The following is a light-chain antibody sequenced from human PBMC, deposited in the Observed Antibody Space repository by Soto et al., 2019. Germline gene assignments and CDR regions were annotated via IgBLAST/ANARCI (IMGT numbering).Light chain of an antibody. CDR2: GAS. CDR3: QQYNNWPFT. CDR1: QSVSSN. Sequence: EIVMTQSPATLSVSPGERATLSCRASQSVSSNLAWYQQKPGQAPRLLIYGASTRATGIPARFSGSGSVTEFTLTISSLQSEDFSVYYCQQYNNWPFTFGPGTQVDIK. V-gene: IGKV3-15*01. J-gene: IGKJ3*01.